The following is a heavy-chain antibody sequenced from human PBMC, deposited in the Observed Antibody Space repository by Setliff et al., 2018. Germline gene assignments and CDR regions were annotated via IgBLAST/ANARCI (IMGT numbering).Heavy chain of an antibody. CDR2: MNPNSGNT. Sequence: GASVKVSCKASGYTFTSYDINWVRQATGQGLEWMGWMNPNSGNTGYAQKFQGRVTMTRNTSISTAYMELSSLRSEDTAVYYCARRVGSVGIQLPDYWGQGTLGTVSS. V-gene: IGHV1-8*02. J-gene: IGHJ4*02. D-gene: IGHD5-18*01. CDR1: GYTFTSYD. CDR3: ARRVGSVGIQLPDY.